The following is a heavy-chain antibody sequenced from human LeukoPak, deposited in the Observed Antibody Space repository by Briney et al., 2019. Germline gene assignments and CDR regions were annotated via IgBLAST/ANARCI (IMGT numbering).Heavy chain of an antibody. CDR2: ISATGGST. J-gene: IGHJ4*02. Sequence: GGSLRLSCAASGFTFSSYAMGWVRQAPGKGLEWVSAISATGGSTFYADSVKGRFTISRDNSKNTLYLQMNSVRAENTAVYYCAKGPLIGWYYFDSWGQGTLVTVSS. CDR3: AKGPLIGWYYFDS. V-gene: IGHV3-23*01. CDR1: GFTFSSYA. D-gene: IGHD2-15*01.